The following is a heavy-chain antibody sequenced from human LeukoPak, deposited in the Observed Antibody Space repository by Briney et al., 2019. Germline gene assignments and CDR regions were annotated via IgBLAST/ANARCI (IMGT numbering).Heavy chain of an antibody. CDR2: IKQDGSEK. J-gene: IGHJ3*02. V-gene: IGHV3-7*01. CDR3: ARDHCDYIWGSYRFSCAFDI. Sequence: PGGSLRLSCAASGFTFSSYWMSWVRQAPGKGLEWVANIKQDGSEKYYVDSVKGRFTISGDNAKNSLYLQMNSLRAEDTAVYYCARDHCDYIWGSYRFSCAFDIWGQGTMVTVSS. D-gene: IGHD3-16*02. CDR1: GFTFSSYW.